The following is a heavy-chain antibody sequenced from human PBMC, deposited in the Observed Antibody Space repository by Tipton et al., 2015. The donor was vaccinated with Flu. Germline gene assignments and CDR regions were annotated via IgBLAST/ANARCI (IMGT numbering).Heavy chain of an antibody. CDR3: ARLSYYDVDLKNFYFDY. CDR1: GGSISSYY. Sequence: TLSLTCTVSGGSISSYYWSWIRQPPGKGLEWIGYFYYSGSTNYNPSLKSRVTISVDTSKSQFSLMLRSVTAADTAVYYCARLSYYDVDLKNFYFDYWGQGALVTVSS. D-gene: IGHD3-10*02. V-gene: IGHV4-59*08. CDR2: FYYSGST. J-gene: IGHJ4*02.